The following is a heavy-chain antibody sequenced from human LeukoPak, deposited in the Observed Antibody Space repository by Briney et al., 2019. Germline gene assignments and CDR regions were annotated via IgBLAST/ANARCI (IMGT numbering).Heavy chain of an antibody. CDR1: GYTFTSYD. CDR2: MNPNSGNT. CDR3: ARDGSGSYSITPYYYYGMDV. Sequence: GASVKVSCKASGYTFTSYDINWVRQATGQGLEWMGWMNPNSGNTGYAQKFQGRVTMTRNTSISTAYMELSSLRSEDTVVYYCARDGSGSYSITPYYYYGMDVWGQGTTVTVSS. V-gene: IGHV1-8*01. J-gene: IGHJ6*02. D-gene: IGHD3-10*01.